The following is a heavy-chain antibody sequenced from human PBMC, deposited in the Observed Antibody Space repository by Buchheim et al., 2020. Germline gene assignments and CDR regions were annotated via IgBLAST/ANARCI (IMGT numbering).Heavy chain of an antibody. Sequence: QVQLQQWGAGLLKPSETLSLTCAVYGGSFSGYYWSWIRQPPGKGLEWIGEINHSGSTNYNPSLKSRVTISVDTSKNQFSLKLSSVTAADTAVYYCARGSRRPPRRYNWFDPWGQGTL. CDR1: GGSFSGYY. V-gene: IGHV4-34*01. D-gene: IGHD6-13*01. J-gene: IGHJ5*02. CDR2: INHSGST. CDR3: ARGSRRPPRRYNWFDP.